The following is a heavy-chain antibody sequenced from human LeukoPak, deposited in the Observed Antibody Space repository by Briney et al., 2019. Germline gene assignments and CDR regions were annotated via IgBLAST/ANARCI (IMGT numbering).Heavy chain of an antibody. CDR2: ISAYNGNT. CDR1: GYTFTSYG. D-gene: IGHD6-13*01. CDR3: ARVHSGGYSSRWYPDRGLIDY. V-gene: IGHV1-18*01. J-gene: IGHJ4*02. Sequence: ASVKVSCKASGYTFTSYGISWVRQAPGQGLEWMGWISAYNGNTNYAQKLQGRVTMTTDTSTSTAYMELRSLRSDDTAVYYCARVHSGGYSSRWYPDRGLIDYWGQGTLVTVSS.